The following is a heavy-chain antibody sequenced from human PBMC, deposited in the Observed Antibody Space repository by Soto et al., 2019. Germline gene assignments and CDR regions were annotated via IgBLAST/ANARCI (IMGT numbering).Heavy chain of an antibody. CDR2: IYYSGST. D-gene: IGHD3-10*01. Sequence: SETLSLTCTVSGGSISRYYWNWIRQPPGKGLEWIGYIYYSGSTNYNPSLKSRVTISVDTSKNQFSLKLSSVTAADTAMYYCARAYGSGSYYEYYFGYWGQGTLVTVSS. CDR1: GGSISRYY. V-gene: IGHV4-59*01. J-gene: IGHJ4*02. CDR3: ARAYGSGSYYEYYFGY.